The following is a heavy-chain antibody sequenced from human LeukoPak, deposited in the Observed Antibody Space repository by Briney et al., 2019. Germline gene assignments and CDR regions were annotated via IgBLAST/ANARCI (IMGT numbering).Heavy chain of an antibody. Sequence: ASVKVSCKASGYTFTGYYMHWVRQAPGQGLEWMGWINPNSGGTNYAQKFQGRVTMTRDTYISTAYMELSRLRSDNTAVYYCARDIVMVTYWFDPWGQGTLVTVP. D-gene: IGHD5-18*01. CDR2: INPNSGGT. CDR1: GYTFTGYY. J-gene: IGHJ5*02. V-gene: IGHV1-2*02. CDR3: ARDIVMVTYWFDP.